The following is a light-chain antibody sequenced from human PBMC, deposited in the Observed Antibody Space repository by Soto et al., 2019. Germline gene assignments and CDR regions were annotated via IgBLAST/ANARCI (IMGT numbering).Light chain of an antibody. CDR3: CSSAPESTYV. V-gene: IGLV2-14*01. CDR1: SSDVGAYNY. CDR2: EVS. J-gene: IGLJ1*01. Sequence: QSVLTQPASVSGSPGQSITISCTGTSSDVGAYNYVSWYQQHPDKAPKLMIYEVSHRPSGVSNRFSGSKSGNTASLTISGLQADDEADYFCCSSAPESTYVFGTGTKVTVL.